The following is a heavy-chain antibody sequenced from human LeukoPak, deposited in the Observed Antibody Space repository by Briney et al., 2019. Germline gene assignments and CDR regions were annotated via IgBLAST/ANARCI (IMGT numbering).Heavy chain of an antibody. D-gene: IGHD5-18*01. CDR1: GYSFTSYW. CDR3: ARHPYSYGLGWFDP. J-gene: IGHJ5*02. CDR2: IYPGDSDT. V-gene: IGHV5-51*01. Sequence: KSGESLKISCKGSGYSFTSYWIGWVRQMPGKGLEWMGIIYPGDSDTRYSPSFQGQVTISADKSISTAYPQWSSLKASDTAMYYCARHPYSYGLGWFDPWGQGTLVTVSS.